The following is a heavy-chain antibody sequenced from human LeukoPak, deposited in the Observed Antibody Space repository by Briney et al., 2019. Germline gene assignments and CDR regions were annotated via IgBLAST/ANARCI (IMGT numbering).Heavy chain of an antibody. Sequence: PGGSLRLSCAASGFTFSSYAMSWVRQAPGKGLEWVSAISGSGGSTYYADSVKGRFTISRDNSKNTLYLQMNNLRVEDTALYFCAKASRYSGTPWGVFDIWGQGTVVTVSS. CDR3: AKASRYSGTPWGVFDI. CDR1: GFTFSSYA. CDR2: ISGSGGST. D-gene: IGHD1-26*01. V-gene: IGHV3-23*01. J-gene: IGHJ3*02.